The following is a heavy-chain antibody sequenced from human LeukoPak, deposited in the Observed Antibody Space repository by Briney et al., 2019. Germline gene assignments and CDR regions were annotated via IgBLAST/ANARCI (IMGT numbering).Heavy chain of an antibody. Sequence: PGGSLRLSCAASGFTFSSYAMSWVRQAPGKGLEWVSAISGSGGSTYYADSVKGRFTISRDNSRNTLYLQMNSLRAEDTAVYYCAKKREIAVAADFDCWGQGTLVTVSS. CDR2: ISGSGGST. D-gene: IGHD6-19*01. CDR1: GFTFSSYA. V-gene: IGHV3-23*01. CDR3: AKKREIAVAADFDC. J-gene: IGHJ4*02.